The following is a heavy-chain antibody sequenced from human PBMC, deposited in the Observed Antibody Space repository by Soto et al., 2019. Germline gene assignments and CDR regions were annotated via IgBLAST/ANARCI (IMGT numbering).Heavy chain of an antibody. D-gene: IGHD3-10*01. Sequence: SVKVSCKASGHSSTHNGISWVRRAPGQGLEWMGWININRGDVNHAPKFQGRVTLTTDTSTTTAYMELRSLRLDDTAVYFCATYDMHRGRFACWGQGTLGTVFS. CDR3: ATYDMHRGRFAC. CDR1: GHSSTHNG. CDR2: ININRGDV. V-gene: IGHV1-18*01. J-gene: IGHJ4*02.